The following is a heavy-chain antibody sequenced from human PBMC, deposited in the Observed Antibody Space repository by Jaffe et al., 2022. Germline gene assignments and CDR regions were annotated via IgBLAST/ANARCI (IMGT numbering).Heavy chain of an antibody. J-gene: IGHJ4*02. D-gene: IGHD2-15*01. CDR1: GFTFSSYW. V-gene: IGHV3-74*01. CDR2: INSDGSST. Sequence: EVQLVESGGGLVQPGGSLRLSCAASGFTFSSYWMHWVRQAPGKGLVWVSRINSDGSSTSYADSVKGRFTFSRDNAKNTLYLQMNSLRAEDTAVYYCARGCSGGSCYSGGSPDYWGQGTLVTVSS. CDR3: ARGCSGGSCYSGGSPDY.